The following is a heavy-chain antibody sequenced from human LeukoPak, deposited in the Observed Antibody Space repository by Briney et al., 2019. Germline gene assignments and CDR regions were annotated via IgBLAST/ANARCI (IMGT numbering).Heavy chain of an antibody. D-gene: IGHD6-13*01. CDR1: GFTFSSYA. J-gene: IGHJ6*03. V-gene: IGHV3-48*04. Sequence: GGSLRLSCAASGFTFSSYAMSWVRQAPGKGREWVSYISSSGSTIYYADSVKGRFTISRDNAKNSLYLQMNSLRAEDTAVYYCARDKGYGSSWYLGAPRYYYYYMDVWGKGTTVTVSS. CDR2: ISSSGSTI. CDR3: ARDKGYGSSWYLGAPRYYYYYMDV.